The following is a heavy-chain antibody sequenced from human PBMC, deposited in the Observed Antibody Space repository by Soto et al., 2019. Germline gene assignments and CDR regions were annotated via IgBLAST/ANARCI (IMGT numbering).Heavy chain of an antibody. V-gene: IGHV4-30-2*01. D-gene: IGHD6-13*01. CDR2: IYHSGST. CDR3: ARHQSHSSSYVDP. J-gene: IGHJ5*02. CDR1: GGSISSGGYS. Sequence: SETLSLTCAVSGGSISSGGYSWSWIRQPPGKGLEWIGYIYHSGSTYYNPSLKSRVTISVDRSKNQFSLKLSSVTAADTAVYYCARHQSHSSSYVDPWGQGPLVTVSS.